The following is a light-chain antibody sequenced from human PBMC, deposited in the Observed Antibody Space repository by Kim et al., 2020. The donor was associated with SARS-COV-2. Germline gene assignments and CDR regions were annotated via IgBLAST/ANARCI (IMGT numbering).Light chain of an antibody. CDR1: ESLNDNL. CDR3: QKYVISPRS. Sequence: TRGGRASLSGRASESLNDNLLAWYQQKPGQDPRLVIDRTCSRADGNPDRYSGAGSGTDFTITIRRLEPEDFSVYYCQKYVISPRSCGKGTKVDIK. V-gene: IGKV3-20*01. J-gene: IGKJ1*01. CDR2: RTC.